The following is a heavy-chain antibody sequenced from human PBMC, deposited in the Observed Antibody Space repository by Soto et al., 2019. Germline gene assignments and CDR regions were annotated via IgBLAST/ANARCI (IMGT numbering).Heavy chain of an antibody. J-gene: IGHJ4*02. D-gene: IGHD3-22*01. CDR2: IWYDGSNK. V-gene: IGHV3-33*01. Sequence: QVQLVESGGGVVQPGRSLRLSCAASGFTFSSYGMHWLRQAPGKGLEWVAVIWYDGSNKYYADSVKGRFTISRDNSKNTLYLQMNSLRAEDTAVYYCARDSSGYYDYWGQGTLVTVSS. CDR1: GFTFSSYG. CDR3: ARDSSGYYDY.